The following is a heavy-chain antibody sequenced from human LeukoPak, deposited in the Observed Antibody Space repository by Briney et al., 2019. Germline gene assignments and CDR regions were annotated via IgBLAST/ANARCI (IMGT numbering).Heavy chain of an antibody. CDR3: ARTLQYDYYYYYMDV. Sequence: SVKVSCKASGGTFSSYAISWVRQAPGQGLEWMGGIIPIFGTANYAQKFQGRVTITADKSTSTAYMELSSLRSEDTAVYYCARTLQYDYYYYYMDVWGKGTTVTVSS. CDR2: IIPIFGTA. V-gene: IGHV1-69*06. CDR1: GGTFSSYA. J-gene: IGHJ6*03. D-gene: IGHD4-11*01.